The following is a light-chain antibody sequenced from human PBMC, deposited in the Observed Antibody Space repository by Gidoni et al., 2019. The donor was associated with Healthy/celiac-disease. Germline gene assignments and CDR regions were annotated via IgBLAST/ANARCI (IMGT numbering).Light chain of an antibody. CDR1: KLGYKY. CDR2: QVR. V-gene: IGLV3-1*01. CDR3: QAWDSISLCV. Sequence: SYELTQPPSVSVSPGQTARLTCSEDKLGYKYACWYQQKPGHYPVLVIYQVRKRPSGIPERFSGSNSGNSATLTISGTQAMDDANYYCQAWDSISLCVFGTGTKVTVL. J-gene: IGLJ1*01.